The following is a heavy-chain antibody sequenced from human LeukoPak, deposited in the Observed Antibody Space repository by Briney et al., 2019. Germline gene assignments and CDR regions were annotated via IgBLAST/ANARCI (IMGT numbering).Heavy chain of an antibody. CDR3: ARGDPFSGDH. J-gene: IGHJ4*02. V-gene: IGHV3-7*04. CDR2: IHPEGNEK. CDR1: GFTFSNFW. Sequence: GGSLRLSCAVSGFTFSNFWMSWVRQAPGRGLEWVANIHPEGNEKYHVESVKGRFAISRDNARNSLFLQMNGLRVEDTAIYYCARGDPFSGDHWGQGTLVTVSS.